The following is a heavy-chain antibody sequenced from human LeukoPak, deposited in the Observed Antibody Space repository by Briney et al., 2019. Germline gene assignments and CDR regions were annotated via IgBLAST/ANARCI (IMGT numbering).Heavy chain of an antibody. CDR2: IIPILGIA. D-gene: IGHD3-22*01. V-gene: IGHV1-69*02. Sequence: SVKVSCKASGGTFSSYTISWVRQASGQGLEWMGRIIPILGIANYAQKFQGRVTITADKSTSTAYMELSSLRSEDTAVYYCARGLEYYYDSSGFSDIWGQGTMVTVSS. J-gene: IGHJ3*02. CDR3: ARGLEYYYDSSGFSDI. CDR1: GGTFSSYT.